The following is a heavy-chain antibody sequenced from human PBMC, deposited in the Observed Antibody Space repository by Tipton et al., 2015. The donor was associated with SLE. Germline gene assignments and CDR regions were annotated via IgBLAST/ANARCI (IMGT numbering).Heavy chain of an antibody. Sequence: QLVQSGPEVKKPGASVRVSCKASGYTFSDFYMHWVRQAPGQGLEWMGWINPYNGNTNYAQKLQGRVTMTTDTSTSTAYMELRSLRSDDTAVYYCARDGSTMDWFDPWGQGTLVTVSS. CDR2: INPYNGNT. V-gene: IGHV1-18*04. J-gene: IGHJ5*02. CDR1: GYTFSDFY. CDR3: ARDGSTMDWFDP. D-gene: IGHD5/OR15-5a*01.